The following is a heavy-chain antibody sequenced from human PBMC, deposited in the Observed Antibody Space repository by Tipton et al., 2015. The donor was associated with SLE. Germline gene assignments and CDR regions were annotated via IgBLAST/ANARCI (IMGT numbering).Heavy chain of an antibody. J-gene: IGHJ6*03. CDR3: ARSTVERRHDYYFFYYMDV. V-gene: IGHV5-51*03. Sequence: QLVQSGAEVKKPGESLKISCKSSGYSFTTYWIGWVRQMPGKGLEWVGVIYPGDSNARYSPSFQGQVTISADNSISTAYLQWSSLKASDTAMYYCARSTVERRHDYYFFYYMDVWGKGTTVTVSS. D-gene: IGHD1-1*01. CDR1: GYSFTTYW. CDR2: IYPGDSNA.